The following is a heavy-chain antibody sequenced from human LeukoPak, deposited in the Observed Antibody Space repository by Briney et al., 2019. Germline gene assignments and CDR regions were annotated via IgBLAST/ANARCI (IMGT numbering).Heavy chain of an antibody. Sequence: SETLSLTCTVSGGSISSSSYYWGWIRQPPGKGLEWIGYIYYSGSTYYNPSLKSRVTISVDTSKNEFFLKLNSVTAADTAVYFCARIGYSSWIDYWGQGTLVTVSS. CDR3: ARIGYSSWIDY. CDR2: IYYSGST. CDR1: GGSISSSSYY. J-gene: IGHJ4*02. V-gene: IGHV4-39*01. D-gene: IGHD6-6*01.